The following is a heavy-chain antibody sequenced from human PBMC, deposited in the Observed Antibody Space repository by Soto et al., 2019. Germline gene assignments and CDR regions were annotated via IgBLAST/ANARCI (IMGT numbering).Heavy chain of an antibody. CDR3: ARSYGGHDAFDI. J-gene: IGHJ3*02. CDR2: LIPVLGIA. D-gene: IGHD4-17*01. CDR1: GGTFSSYT. V-gene: IGHV1-69*02. Sequence: QVQLVQSGAEVKKPGSSVKVSCKASGGTFSSYTISWVRQAPGQGLEWMGRLIPVLGIANYAQKFQGRVTITSDKSTSTADRELSRLRAEDTAVYYWARSYGGHDAFDIWGQGTMVTVSS.